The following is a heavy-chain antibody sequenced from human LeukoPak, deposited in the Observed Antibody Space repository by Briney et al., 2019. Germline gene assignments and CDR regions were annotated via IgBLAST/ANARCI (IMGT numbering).Heavy chain of an antibody. D-gene: IGHD2-15*01. CDR2: IYHSGST. CDR1: GGSISSSNW. CDR3: ALLIHQGCSGGSCYADDY. V-gene: IGHV4-4*02. Sequence: SETLSLTCTVSGGSISSSNWWSWVRQPPGKGLEWIGEIYHSGSTNYNPSLKSRVTISVDKSKNQFSLKLSSVTAADTAVYYCALLIHQGCSGGSCYADDYWGQGTLVTVSS. J-gene: IGHJ4*02.